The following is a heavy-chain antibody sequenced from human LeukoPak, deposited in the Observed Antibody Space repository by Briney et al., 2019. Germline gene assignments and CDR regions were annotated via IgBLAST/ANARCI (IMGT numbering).Heavy chain of an antibody. CDR1: GGSISSYY. CDR2: IYTSGST. D-gene: IGHD2-15*01. Sequence: PSETLSLTCTVSGGSISSYYWSWIRQPAGKGLEWIGRIYTSGSTTYNPSLKSRVTISVYTSKNQFSLKLSSVPAADTAVYYCARGPPNCSGGSCYWGQVGFDIWGQATKVGV. V-gene: IGHV4-4*07. J-gene: IGHJ3*02. CDR3: ARGPPNCSGGSCYWGQVGFDI.